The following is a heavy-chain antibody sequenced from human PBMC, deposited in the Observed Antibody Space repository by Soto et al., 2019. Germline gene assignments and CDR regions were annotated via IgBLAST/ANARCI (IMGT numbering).Heavy chain of an antibody. V-gene: IGHV2-5*02. CDR2: IYWDDDK. J-gene: IGHJ5*02. D-gene: IGHD3-22*01. CDR1: VFSLSTSGVG. Sequence: QITLKESGPTLVKPTQTLTLTCTFSVFSLSTSGVGVGWIRQPPGKALEWLVLIYWDDDKRYSPSLKSRLTITKDTSKNPVVLTMTNMAPVDTATYYCAHRRGYYDSSGYWFDPWGQGTLVTVSS. CDR3: AHRRGYYDSSGYWFDP.